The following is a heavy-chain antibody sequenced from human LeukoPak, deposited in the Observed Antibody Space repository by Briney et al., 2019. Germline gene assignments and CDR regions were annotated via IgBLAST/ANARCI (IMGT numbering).Heavy chain of an antibody. D-gene: IGHD1-1*01. CDR1: GGSFSGYY. Sequence: PLGTLSLTCAVYGGSFSGYYWRWIRQPPGKGLEWIGEINHSGSTNYNPSLKSRVTISVDTSKNQLSLKMSSVTAADTAVYYCTITTGTTLGLMDYWGQGTLVTVSS. CDR3: TITTGTTLGLMDY. J-gene: IGHJ4*02. CDR2: INHSGST. V-gene: IGHV4-34*01.